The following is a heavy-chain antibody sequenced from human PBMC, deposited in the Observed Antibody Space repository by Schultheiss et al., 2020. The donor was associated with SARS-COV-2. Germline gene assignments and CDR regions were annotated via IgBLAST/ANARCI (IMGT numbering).Heavy chain of an antibody. CDR2: ISAYNGNT. J-gene: IGHJ3*02. V-gene: IGHV1-18*04. Sequence: ASVKVSCKASGYTFTSYGISWVRQAPGQGLEWMGWISAYNGNTNYAQKLQGRVTMTTDTSTSTAYMELRSLRSDDTAVYYCASPHYVEMATILEGLYAFDIWGQGTMVTVSS. D-gene: IGHD5-24*01. CDR1: GYTFTSYG. CDR3: ASPHYVEMATILEGLYAFDI.